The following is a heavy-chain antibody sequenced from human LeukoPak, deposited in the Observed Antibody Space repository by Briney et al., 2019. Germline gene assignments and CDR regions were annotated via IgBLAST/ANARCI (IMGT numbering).Heavy chain of an antibody. J-gene: IGHJ6*03. CDR1: GYTFTDYY. D-gene: IGHD4-17*01. Sequence: ASVKVSCKASGYTFTDYYMHWVRQAPGQGLEWMGWINPNSGGTNYAQNFQDRVTITTDTSTSTAYMELRSLTSDDTAVYFCAREGRDYGTYYYYYYYMDVWGKGTTVTVSS. CDR2: INPNSGGT. CDR3: AREGRDYGTYYYYYYYMDV. V-gene: IGHV1-2*02.